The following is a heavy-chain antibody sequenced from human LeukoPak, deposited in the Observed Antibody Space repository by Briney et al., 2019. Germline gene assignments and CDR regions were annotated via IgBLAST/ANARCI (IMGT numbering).Heavy chain of an antibody. V-gene: IGHV1-2*02. CDR3: ARSTSPHGNEYFEH. CDR2: INPNSGGT. J-gene: IGHJ1*01. D-gene: IGHD2/OR15-2a*01. Sequence: ASVKVSCKASGYTFTGYYMHWVRQAPGQGLQWMGWINPNSGGTNYIQNFQGRVTMTRGTSISTAYMELSRLRSDDTAVYYCARSTSPHGNEYFEHWGQGTLVTVSS. CDR1: GYTFTGYY.